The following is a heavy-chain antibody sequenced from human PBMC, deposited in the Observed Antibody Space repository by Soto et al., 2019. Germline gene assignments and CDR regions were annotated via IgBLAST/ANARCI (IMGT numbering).Heavy chain of an antibody. CDR1: GYTFTSYG. V-gene: IGHV1-18*01. CDR3: ARGRYGDY. CDR2: ISAHKGKT. D-gene: IGHD1-1*01. J-gene: IGHJ4*02. Sequence: QVHLVQSGAEVKKPGASVKVSCKGSGYTFTSYGITWVRQAPGQGLEGLGWISAHKGKTNNAQKLRGRVTVTRDTSTSTAYMELRSLRSDDTAVYYCARGRYGDYWGQGALVTVSS.